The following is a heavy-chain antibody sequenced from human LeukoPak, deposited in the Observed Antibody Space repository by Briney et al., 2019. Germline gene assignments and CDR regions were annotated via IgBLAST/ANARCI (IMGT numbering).Heavy chain of an antibody. D-gene: IGHD2-15*01. J-gene: IGHJ4*02. CDR2: IYRDGSA. CDR3: ARGPGWNYFDY. CDR1: GFTVSIYY. Sequence: GGSLRLSCAVSGFTVSIYYVTWVRQAPGKGLEWVSFIYRDGSANYADSVKGRFTISRDNSRNTVYLQMNSLRAEDTAVYYCARGPGWNYFDYWGQGTLVTVSS. V-gene: IGHV3-66*01.